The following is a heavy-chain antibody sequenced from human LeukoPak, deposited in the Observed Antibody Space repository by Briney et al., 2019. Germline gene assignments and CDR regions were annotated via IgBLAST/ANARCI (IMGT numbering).Heavy chain of an antibody. Sequence: PGGSLRLSCAASGFTFSSYAMHWVRQAPGKGLEWVAVISYDGSNKYYADSVKGRFTISRDNSKNTLYLQMNSLRAEDTAVYYCARLMVSGSFQMERGQHSAYDYWGQGTLVTVSS. J-gene: IGHJ4*02. D-gene: IGHD1-1*01. CDR3: ARLMVSGSFQMERGQHSAYDY. CDR2: ISYDGSNK. V-gene: IGHV3-30*04. CDR1: GFTFSSYA.